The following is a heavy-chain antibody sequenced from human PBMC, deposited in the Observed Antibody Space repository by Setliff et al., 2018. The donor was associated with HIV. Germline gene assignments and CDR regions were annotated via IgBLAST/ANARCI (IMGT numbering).Heavy chain of an antibody. D-gene: IGHD3-10*01. V-gene: IGHV1-58*01. CDR1: GFTFTDSA. CDR3: VADPSISMVRGLILGSTFDI. Sequence: GASVKVSCKASGFTFTDSAVQWVRQTRGRRLEWIGWIVVGRGNTNYAQQFQGRVTITRDMSTSTAYMELSSLRSEDTAVYYCVADPSISMVRGLILGSTFDIWGQGTMVTVSS. CDR2: IVVGRGNT. J-gene: IGHJ3*02.